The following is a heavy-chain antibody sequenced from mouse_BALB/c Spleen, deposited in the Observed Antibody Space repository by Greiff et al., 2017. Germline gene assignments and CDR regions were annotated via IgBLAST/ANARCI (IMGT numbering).Heavy chain of an antibody. CDR2: IAPGSGST. D-gene: IGHD1-2*01. CDR1: GYTFTSYW. Sequence: DLVKPGASVKLSCKASGYTFTSYWINWIKQRPGQGLEWIGRIAPGSGSTYYNEMFKGKATLTVDTSSSTAYIQLSSLSSEDSAVYFCARSGYDWYFDVWGAGTTVTVSS. CDR3: ARSGYDWYFDV. V-gene: IGHV1S41*01. J-gene: IGHJ1*01.